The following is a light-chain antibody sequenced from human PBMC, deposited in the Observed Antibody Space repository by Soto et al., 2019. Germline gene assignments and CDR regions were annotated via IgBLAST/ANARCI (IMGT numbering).Light chain of an antibody. CDR1: QGIDTY. V-gene: IGKV1-27*01. Sequence: DIQMTQSPSSLSASLGDRVTITCRASQGIDTYLAWYQQKPGQVPKLLIYAASTLQSGVPSRFSGSGSGTDFTLTISSLQPEDVATYFCQKYTRAPFTFGPGTKVDIK. J-gene: IGKJ3*01. CDR3: QKYTRAPFT. CDR2: AAS.